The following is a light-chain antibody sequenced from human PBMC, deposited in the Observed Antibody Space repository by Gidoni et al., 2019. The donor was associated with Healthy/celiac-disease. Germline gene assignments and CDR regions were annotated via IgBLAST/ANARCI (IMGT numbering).Light chain of an antibody. CDR2: DVR. CDR3: CSYAGSYTFWV. CDR1: SSDVGGYNY. J-gene: IGLJ3*02. V-gene: IGLV2-11*01. Sequence: QSALTQPRSVSGSPGQSVTISCTGTSSDVGGYNYVSWYQQHPGTAPKLMIYDVRKRPSGVTDRFSGSKSGNTASLTISGLQAEDEADYYCCSYAGSYTFWVFGGGTKLTVL.